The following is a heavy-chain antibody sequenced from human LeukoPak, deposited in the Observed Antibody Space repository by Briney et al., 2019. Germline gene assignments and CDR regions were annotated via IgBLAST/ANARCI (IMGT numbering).Heavy chain of an antibody. D-gene: IGHD6-13*01. V-gene: IGHV5-51*01. CDR3: ARRRGSSWYEALDY. Sequence: GESLKISCKVSGYSFTTYWIAWVRQMPVKGLEWMGIIYPGESDTRYSPSFQGQVTISADKPISTAYLQWSSMKASDTGIYYCARRRGSSWYEALDYWGQGTLVTVSS. J-gene: IGHJ4*02. CDR2: IYPGESDT. CDR1: GYSFTTYW.